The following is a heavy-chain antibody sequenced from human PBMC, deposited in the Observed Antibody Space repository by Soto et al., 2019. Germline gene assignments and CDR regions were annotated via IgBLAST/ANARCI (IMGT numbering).Heavy chain of an antibody. CDR1: GFTFTNFA. J-gene: IGHJ3*02. Sequence: EVQLLESGGGLVQPGGSLRLSCAASGFTFTNFAISWVGQAQGKGLEWVAAIMGSGGSKYYADSVKGRFTLSRDNSKNTLYLQMNSLRAEDTAVYYCAKDRLPMAGHDAFDIWGQGTMVTVSS. D-gene: IGHD6-19*01. CDR2: IMGSGGSK. CDR3: AKDRLPMAGHDAFDI. V-gene: IGHV3-23*01.